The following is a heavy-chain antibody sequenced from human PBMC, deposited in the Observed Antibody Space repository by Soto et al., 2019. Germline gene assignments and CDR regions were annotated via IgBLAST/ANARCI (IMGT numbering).Heavy chain of an antibody. CDR1: GFTFSSYA. Sequence: QVQLVESGGGVVQTGRSLRLSCAASGFTFSSYAMHWVRQAPGKGLEWVAVISYDGSNKYYADSVKGRFTISRDNSKNTLYLQMNSLRAEDTAVYYCAIERVVVAAYYFDYWGQGTLVTVSS. V-gene: IGHV3-30-3*01. J-gene: IGHJ4*02. D-gene: IGHD2-15*01. CDR2: ISYDGSNK. CDR3: AIERVVVAAYYFDY.